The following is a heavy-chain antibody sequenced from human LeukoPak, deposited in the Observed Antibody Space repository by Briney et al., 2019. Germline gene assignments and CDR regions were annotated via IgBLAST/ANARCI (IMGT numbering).Heavy chain of an antibody. CDR1: GYSFTEDY. D-gene: IGHD4-17*01. Sequence: ASVKVSCKASGYSFTEDYLHRVRQAPGPGLEWMGWITPHSLATNYAQEFQGRVTMTRDTSISTAYMELSRLSSNDTAVYYCARATTVTLRFDYWGQGTLVTVSS. CDR2: ITPHSLAT. CDR3: ARATTVTLRFDY. J-gene: IGHJ4*02. V-gene: IGHV1-2*02.